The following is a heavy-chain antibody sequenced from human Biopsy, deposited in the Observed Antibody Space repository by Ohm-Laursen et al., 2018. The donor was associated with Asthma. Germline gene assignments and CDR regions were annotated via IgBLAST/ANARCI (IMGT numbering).Heavy chain of an antibody. D-gene: IGHD3-3*01. CDR1: GFTFRSYA. Sequence: SLRLSCAASGFTFRSYAMHWVRQAPGKGLEWVAVGGSYYDGGLKYYADSVNGRFTVSRDDSKNTLYLQMNSLRPDDTAVYYCARDVMEWYLPAFDFRGQGTLVTVSS. J-gene: IGHJ4*02. CDR2: GGSYYDGGLK. CDR3: ARDVMEWYLPAFDF. V-gene: IGHV3-30-3*01.